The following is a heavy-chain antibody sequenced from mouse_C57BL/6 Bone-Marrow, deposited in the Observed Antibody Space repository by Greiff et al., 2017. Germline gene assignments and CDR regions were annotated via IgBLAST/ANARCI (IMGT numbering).Heavy chain of an antibody. CDR1: GYSFTGYY. J-gene: IGHJ4*01. Sequence: VQLQQSGPELVKPGASVKISCKASGYSFTGYYMNWVKQSPEKSLEWIGEINPSTGGTTYNQKFKAKATLTVDKSSSTAYMQLKSLTSEDSAVYYCARFYDGYYDAMDYWGQGTSVTVSS. D-gene: IGHD2-3*01. CDR2: INPSTGGT. CDR3: ARFYDGYYDAMDY. V-gene: IGHV1-42*01.